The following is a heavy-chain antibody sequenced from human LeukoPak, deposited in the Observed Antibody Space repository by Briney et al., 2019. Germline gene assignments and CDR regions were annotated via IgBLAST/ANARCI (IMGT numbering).Heavy chain of an antibody. V-gene: IGHV3-30*02. CDR2: IRYDGSNK. CDR1: GFTFSSYG. D-gene: IGHD2-2*01. J-gene: IGHJ4*02. CDR3: AKDLKAAILFDY. Sequence: QPGGSLRLSCAASGFTFSSYGMHWVRQAPGKGLEWVAFIRYDGSNKYYADSVKGRFTISRDNSKNTLYLQMNSLRAEDTAVYCCAKDLKAAILFDYWGQGTLVTVSS.